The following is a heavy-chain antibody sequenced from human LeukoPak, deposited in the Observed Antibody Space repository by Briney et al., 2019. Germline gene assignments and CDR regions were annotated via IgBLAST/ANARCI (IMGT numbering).Heavy chain of an antibody. J-gene: IGHJ4*02. CDR2: ISWNSGSI. V-gene: IGHV3-9*01. CDR1: GFTFDDYA. Sequence: GGSLRLSCAASGFTFDDYAMHWVRQAPGKGLEWVSGISWNSGSIGYADSVKGRFTISRDNAKNSLYLQMNSLRADDTAIYYCAREVAGATYPFDFWGQGTLVTVSS. D-gene: IGHD1-26*01. CDR3: AREVAGATYPFDF.